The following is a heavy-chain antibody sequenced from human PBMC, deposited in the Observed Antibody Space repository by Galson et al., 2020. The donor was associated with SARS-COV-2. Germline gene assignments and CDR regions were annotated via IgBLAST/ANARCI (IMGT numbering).Heavy chain of an antibody. CDR1: GFSLSTSGVG. CDR2: IYWDDDK. J-gene: IGHJ5*02. D-gene: IGHD3-9*01. V-gene: IGHV2-5*02. Sequence: KMSGPTLVKPTQTLTLTCTFSGFSLSTSGVGVGWIRQPPGKALEWPALIYWDDDKRYSPSLKSRLTITKDTSKNQVVLTMTNMDPVDTATYYCAHRPPHYDRLAGCTAHNWFDRWGQGTLVTVSS. CDR3: AHRPPHYDRLAGCTAHNWFDR.